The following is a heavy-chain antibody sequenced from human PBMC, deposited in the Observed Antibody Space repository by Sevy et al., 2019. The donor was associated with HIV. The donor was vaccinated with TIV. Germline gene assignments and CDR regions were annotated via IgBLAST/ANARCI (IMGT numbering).Heavy chain of an antibody. D-gene: IGHD5-12*01. V-gene: IGHV3-30*02. Sequence: GGSLRLSCAASGFTFSSYGMHWVRQAPGKGLEWVAFIRYDGSNKYYADSVKGRFTISRDNSKNTLYLQMNSLGAEDTAVYYCGKGAGYDFTIVYWGQGTLVTVSS. CDR2: IRYDGSNK. J-gene: IGHJ4*02. CDR3: GKGAGYDFTIVY. CDR1: GFTFSSYG.